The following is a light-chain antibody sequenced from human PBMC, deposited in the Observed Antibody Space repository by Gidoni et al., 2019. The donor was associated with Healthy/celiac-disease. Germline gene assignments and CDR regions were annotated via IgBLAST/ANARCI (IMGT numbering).Light chain of an antibody. CDR2: AES. V-gene: IGKV1D-8*01. CDR1: KGISSY. Sequence: VIWMTHSPSLLSASTGDRVTISCRMSKGISSYLAWYQQKPGKAPELMIYAESTVQSGVPSRVSGSGSGKDLTLTISWLKYEDFVNYYWQQYYSFPPTFGQGTKVEIK. J-gene: IGKJ1*01. CDR3: QQYYSFPPT.